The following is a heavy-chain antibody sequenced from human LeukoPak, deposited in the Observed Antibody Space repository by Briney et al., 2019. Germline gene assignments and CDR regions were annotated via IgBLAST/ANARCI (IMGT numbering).Heavy chain of an antibody. V-gene: IGHV4-39*07. J-gene: IGHJ4*02. D-gene: IGHD3-22*01. CDR2: IYYSGST. CDR1: GGSISSSSYY. Sequence: SETLSLTCTVSGGSISSSSYYWGWIRQPPGKGLEWIGSIYYSGSTYYNPSLKSRVTISVDTSKNQFSLKLSSVTAADTAVYYCARVPSGRYYYDSSPPSYFDYWGQGTLVTVSS. CDR3: ARVPSGRYYYDSSPPSYFDY.